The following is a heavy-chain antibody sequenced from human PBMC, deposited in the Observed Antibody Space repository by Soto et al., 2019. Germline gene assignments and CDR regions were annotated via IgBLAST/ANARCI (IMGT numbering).Heavy chain of an antibody. CDR2: ISWNSGSI. Sequence: GGSLRLSCAASGFTFDDYAMHWVRQAPGKGLEWVSGISWNSGSIGYADSVKGRFTISRDNAKNSLYLQMNSLRAEDTALYYCETSPHDFWYYFDYWGQGT. CDR3: ETSPHDFWYYFDY. V-gene: IGHV3-9*01. J-gene: IGHJ4*02. D-gene: IGHD3-3*01. CDR1: GFTFDDYA.